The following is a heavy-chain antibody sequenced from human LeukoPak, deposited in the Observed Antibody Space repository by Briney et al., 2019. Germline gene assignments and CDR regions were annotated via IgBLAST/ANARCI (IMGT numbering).Heavy chain of an antibody. Sequence: PGGSLRLSCAASGFTFSNAWMSWVRQAPGKGLEWVGRIKSKTDGGTTDYAAPVKGRFTISRDDSKNTLYLQMNSLKTEDTAVYFWTTGRYNWNGRDWFDPWGQGTLVTVSS. CDR3: TTGRYNWNGRDWFDP. CDR2: IKSKTDGGTT. V-gene: IGHV3-15*01. J-gene: IGHJ5*02. CDR1: GFTFSNAW. D-gene: IGHD1-1*01.